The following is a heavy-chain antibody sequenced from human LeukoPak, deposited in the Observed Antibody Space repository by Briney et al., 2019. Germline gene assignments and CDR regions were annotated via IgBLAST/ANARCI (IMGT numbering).Heavy chain of an antibody. Sequence: GGSLRLSCAASGFTFSSYAMHWVRQAPGKGLEWVAVISYDGSNKFYADSVKGRFTISRDNSKTTLYLQMNSLRAEDTAVYYCAKDLPAAYFDCWGQGTLVTVSS. CDR2: ISYDGSNK. CDR1: GFTFSSYA. CDR3: AKDLPAAYFDC. D-gene: IGHD2-2*01. J-gene: IGHJ4*02. V-gene: IGHV3-30-3*01.